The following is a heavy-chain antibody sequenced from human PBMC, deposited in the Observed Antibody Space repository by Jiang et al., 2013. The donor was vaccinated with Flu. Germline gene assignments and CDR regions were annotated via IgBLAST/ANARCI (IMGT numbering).Heavy chain of an antibody. Sequence: VQLLESGPGLVKPSETLSLTCTVSGDSMSNFYWSWIRQPPGKGLEWIGYIYYSGSTNYNPSLQSRVTISVDTSKNQFSLKLSSVTAADTAVYYCARHMPRGSSGYTFDNWGQGTVVTASS. D-gene: IGHD3-22*01. CDR2: IYYSGST. CDR1: GDSMSNFY. J-gene: IGHJ4*02. CDR3: ARHMPRGSSGYTFDN. V-gene: IGHV4-59*08.